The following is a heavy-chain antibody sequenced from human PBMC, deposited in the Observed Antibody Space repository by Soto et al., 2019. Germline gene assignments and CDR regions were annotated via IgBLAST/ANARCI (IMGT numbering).Heavy chain of an antibody. Sequence: PGGSLRLSCAASGFTFSSYSVNWVRQAPGKGLEWVSSISSSSSYIYYADSVKGRFTISRDNAKNTLYLQMNSLRAEDTAIYYCTRDRGGTEFWIGYPTGWFEPWGQGISVTVSS. J-gene: IGHJ5*02. CDR1: GFTFSSYS. CDR3: TRDRGGTEFWIGYPTGWFEP. CDR2: ISSSSSYI. V-gene: IGHV3-21*01. D-gene: IGHD3-3*01.